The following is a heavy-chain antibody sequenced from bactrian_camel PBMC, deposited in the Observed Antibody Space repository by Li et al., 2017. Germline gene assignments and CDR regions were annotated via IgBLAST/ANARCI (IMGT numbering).Heavy chain of an antibody. CDR1: GDFYSLGQ. CDR2: IRGGGGIT. V-gene: IGHV3S40*01. Sequence: VQLVESGGGSVQAGGSLRLSCTDHGDFYSLGQVGWFRQAPGKGLEWVSAIRGGGGITYYADSVKDRFTISRDSAKNTVYLQLNWLKTEDMAMYYCAIWGDYGEYDRFGYWGQGTQVTVS. D-gene: IGHD4*01. CDR3: AIWGDYGEYDRFGY. J-gene: IGHJ6*01.